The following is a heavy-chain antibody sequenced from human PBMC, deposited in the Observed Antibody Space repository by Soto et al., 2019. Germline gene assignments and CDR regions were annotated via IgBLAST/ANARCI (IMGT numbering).Heavy chain of an antibody. Sequence: GESLKISCKGSGYSFTSYWIGWVRQMPGKGLEWMGIIYPGDSDTRYNPSLKSRVTISVDTSKNQFSLKLSSVTAADTAVYYCARPSDDCSGGSCYSGFDYWGQGTLVTVSS. CDR3: ARPSDDCSGGSCYSGFDY. CDR1: GYSFTSYW. V-gene: IGHV5-51*01. D-gene: IGHD2-15*01. CDR2: IYPGDSDT. J-gene: IGHJ4*02.